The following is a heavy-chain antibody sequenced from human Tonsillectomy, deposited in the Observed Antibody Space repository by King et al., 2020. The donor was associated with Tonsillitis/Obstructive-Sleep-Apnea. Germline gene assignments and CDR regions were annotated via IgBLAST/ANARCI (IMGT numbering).Heavy chain of an antibody. V-gene: IGHV3-30*09. J-gene: IGHJ4*02. D-gene: IGHD6-19*01. Sequence: VQLVESGGGVVQPGRSLRLSCAASQFTFSSFAMHWVRQAPGKGLEWVALISYDGSNKYYADSVKGRFAISRDNSKTTLYLQMNSLTAEDTAVYDCARDGSGWYGPTYCDDWGQGTLVTVSS. CDR3: ARDGSGWYGPTYCDD. CDR2: ISYDGSNK. CDR1: QFTFSSFA.